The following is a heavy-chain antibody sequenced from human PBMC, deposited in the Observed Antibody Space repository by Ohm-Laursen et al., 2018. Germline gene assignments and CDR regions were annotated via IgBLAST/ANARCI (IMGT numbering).Heavy chain of an antibody. D-gene: IGHD3-10*01. J-gene: IGHJ4*02. CDR3: ARGDTYGFDY. CDR2: ISPYSGQT. V-gene: IGHV1-18*01. Sequence: ASVKVSCKASGYTFDSFGITWVRQAPGQGLEWMGWISPYSGQTKYAPKLQGRVTMTTDTSTSTAYMDVRGLRSDDTAVYYCARGDTYGFDYWGQGTLVTVSS. CDR1: GYTFDSFG.